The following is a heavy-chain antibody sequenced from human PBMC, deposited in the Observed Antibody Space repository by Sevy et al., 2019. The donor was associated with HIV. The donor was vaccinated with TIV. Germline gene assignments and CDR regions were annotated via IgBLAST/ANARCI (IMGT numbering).Heavy chain of an antibody. J-gene: IGHJ4*02. Sequence: GGSLRLSCAASGFTVSNDFMTWVRQAPGKGLEWVSVICGAGNTYHADSVKGRFTISRDNFMNTVYLQMNSLRAEDTAVYYCARDPQGGHFDYWGQGTLVTVSS. CDR2: ICGAGNT. V-gene: IGHV3-66*01. CDR1: GFTVSNDF. CDR3: ARDPQGGHFDY. D-gene: IGHD1-26*01.